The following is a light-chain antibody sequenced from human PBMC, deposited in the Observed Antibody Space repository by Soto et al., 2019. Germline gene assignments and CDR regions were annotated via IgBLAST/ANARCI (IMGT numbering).Light chain of an antibody. J-gene: IGKJ1*01. CDR1: QNISTW. Sequence: IRMTRSPSTLSASVVDRVAITCRARQNISTWLAWYQQKIGQAPNLLIYKASTLESGVPSRFSGSGTGMDFTLSISSLQPDDFASYYCQQYHRLATFGQGSKV. CDR2: KAS. V-gene: IGKV1-5*03. CDR3: QQYHRLAT.